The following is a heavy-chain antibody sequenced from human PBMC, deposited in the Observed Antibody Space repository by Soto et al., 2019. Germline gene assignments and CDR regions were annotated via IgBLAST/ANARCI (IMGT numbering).Heavy chain of an antibody. CDR3: ATLEDIVLVPAATAVDY. Sequence: QVQLVESGGGVVQPGRSLRLSCAASGFTFSSYAMHWVRQAPGKGLEWVAVISYDGSNKYYADSVKGRSTISRDNSKNTLYLQMNSLRAEDTAVYYCATLEDIVLVPAATAVDYWGQGTLVTVSS. CDR1: GFTFSSYA. CDR2: ISYDGSNK. J-gene: IGHJ4*02. V-gene: IGHV3-30-3*01. D-gene: IGHD2-2*01.